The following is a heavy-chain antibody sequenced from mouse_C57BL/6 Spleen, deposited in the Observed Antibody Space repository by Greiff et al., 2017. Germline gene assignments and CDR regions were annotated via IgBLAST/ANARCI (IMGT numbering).Heavy chain of an antibody. CDR2: ISSGSITI. Sequence: VHLVESGGGLVKPGGSLKLSCAASGFTFSDYGMHWVRQAPETGLEWVAYISSGSITIYYADTVKGRFTISRDNAKNTLFLQMTSLRSEDTAMYYCARPFYGNYVYYFDYWGQGTILTVSS. D-gene: IGHD2-1*01. J-gene: IGHJ2*01. CDR3: ARPFYGNYVYYFDY. V-gene: IGHV5-17*01. CDR1: GFTFSDYG.